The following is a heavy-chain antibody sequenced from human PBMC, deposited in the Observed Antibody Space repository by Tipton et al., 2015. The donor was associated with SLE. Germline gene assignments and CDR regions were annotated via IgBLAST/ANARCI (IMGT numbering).Heavy chain of an antibody. V-gene: IGHV3-30*02. CDR3: ARDSYGSGSKYGMDV. J-gene: IGHJ6*02. CDR2: IRYDGSNK. D-gene: IGHD3-10*01. Sequence: GSLRLSCAASGFTFSSYGMQWVRQAPGKGLEWVAFIRYDGSNKYYADSVKGQFTISRDNSKNTLYLQMNSLRAEDTAVYYCARDSYGSGSKYGMDVWGQGTTVTVSS. CDR1: GFTFSSYG.